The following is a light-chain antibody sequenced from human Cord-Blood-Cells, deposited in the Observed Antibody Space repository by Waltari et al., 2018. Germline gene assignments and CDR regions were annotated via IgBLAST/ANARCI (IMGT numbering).Light chain of an antibody. Sequence: QSALTQPASVSGSPGQSITISCTGTSSDVGGYNYVSWYQQNPGKAPRLRLYEVSNRPAGVSNRFSGSKSGNTASLTISGLQAEEEADYYCSSYTSSSTPVFGGGTKLTVL. CDR1: SSDVGGYNY. CDR3: SSYTSSSTPV. CDR2: EVS. V-gene: IGLV2-14*01. J-gene: IGLJ2*01.